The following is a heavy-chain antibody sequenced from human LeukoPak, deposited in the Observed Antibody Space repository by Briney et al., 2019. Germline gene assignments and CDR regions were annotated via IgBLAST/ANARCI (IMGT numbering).Heavy chain of an antibody. CDR3: ARNSGYDSDLDY. CDR2: INPNSGGT. V-gene: IGHV1-2*02. D-gene: IGHD5-12*01. Sequence: ASVKVSCKASGYTFTGYYMHWVRQAPGQGLEWMGWINPNSGGTNYAQKFQGRVTMTRDTSISTAYMELRRLRSDDTAVYYCARNSGYDSDLDYWGQGTLVTVSS. J-gene: IGHJ4*02. CDR1: GYTFTGYY.